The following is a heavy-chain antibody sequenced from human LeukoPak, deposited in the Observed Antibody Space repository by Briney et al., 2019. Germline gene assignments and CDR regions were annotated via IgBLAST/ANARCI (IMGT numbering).Heavy chain of an antibody. D-gene: IGHD3-22*01. CDR3: ARSYDSSGYFSYYYYGMDV. V-gene: IGHV3-23*01. J-gene: IGHJ6*02. CDR1: GFTFSNYA. CDR2: ISGSGGNT. Sequence: GGSLRLSCAVSGFTFSNYAMNWVRQAPGKGLEWVSGISGSGGNTYYADSVKGRFTTSRDNAKNTLYLQMNGLRAEDTAVYYCARSYDSSGYFSYYYYGMDVWGQGTTVTVSS.